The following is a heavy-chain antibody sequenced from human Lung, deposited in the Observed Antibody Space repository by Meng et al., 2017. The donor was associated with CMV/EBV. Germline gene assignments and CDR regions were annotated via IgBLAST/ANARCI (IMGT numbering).Heavy chain of an antibody. CDR3: AKDQRERITIFGVASLE. CDR2: IWYDGSNK. J-gene: IGHJ4*02. Sequence: LTXAASGFTFSSYGMHWVRQAPGKGLEWVAVIWYDGSNKYYADSVKGRFTISRDNSKNTLYLQMNSLRAEDTAVYYCAKDQRERITIFGVASLEWGQGTLVTVSS. V-gene: IGHV3-33*06. CDR1: GFTFSSYG. D-gene: IGHD3-3*01.